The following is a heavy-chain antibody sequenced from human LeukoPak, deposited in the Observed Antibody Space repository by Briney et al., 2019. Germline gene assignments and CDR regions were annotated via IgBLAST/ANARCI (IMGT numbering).Heavy chain of an antibody. V-gene: IGHV3-21*01. CDR2: ISSSSSYI. D-gene: IGHD2-2*01. Sequence: GGSLRLSCAASGFPFSSYSMNWVRQAPGKGLEWVSSISSSSSYIYYADSVKGRLTISRDNAKNSLYLQMNSLRAEDTAVYYCARGVGCSSTSCPLPEYYFDYWGQGTLVTVSS. CDR1: GFPFSSYS. CDR3: ARGVGCSSTSCPLPEYYFDY. J-gene: IGHJ4*02.